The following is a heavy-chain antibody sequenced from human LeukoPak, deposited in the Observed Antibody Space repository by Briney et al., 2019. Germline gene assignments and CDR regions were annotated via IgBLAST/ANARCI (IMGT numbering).Heavy chain of an antibody. CDR3: ARDRRSKYCTNGVCYPGDY. CDR2: ISYDGSNK. J-gene: IGHJ4*02. D-gene: IGHD2-8*01. CDR1: GFTFSSYG. V-gene: IGHV3-30*03. Sequence: GRSLRLSCAASGFTFSSYGMHWVRQAPGKGLEWVAVISYDGSNKYYADSVKGRFTISRDNSKNTLYLQMNSLRAEDTAVYYCARDRRSKYCTNGVCYPGDYWGQGTLVTVSS.